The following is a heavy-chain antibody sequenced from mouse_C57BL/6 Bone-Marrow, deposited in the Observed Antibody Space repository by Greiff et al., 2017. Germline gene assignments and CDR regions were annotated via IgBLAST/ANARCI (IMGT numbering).Heavy chain of an antibody. V-gene: IGHV1-69*01. J-gene: IGHJ3*01. Sequence: QVQLQQPGAELVMPGASVKLSCKASGYTFTSYWMHWVKQRPGQGLEWIGEIDPSDSYTNYSQKFKGKSTLTVDKSSSTAYMQLSSLTSEDSAVYYCASFYYYGSSLFAYWGQGTLVTVSA. CDR2: IDPSDSYT. D-gene: IGHD1-1*01. CDR1: GYTFTSYW. CDR3: ASFYYYGSSLFAY.